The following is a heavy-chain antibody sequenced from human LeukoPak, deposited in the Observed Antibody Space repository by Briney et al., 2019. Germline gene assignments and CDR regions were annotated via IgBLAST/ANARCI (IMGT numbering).Heavy chain of an antibody. CDR1: GFTFSSYS. CDR3: ARDLVAAAGNEGFDY. Sequence: GGSLRLSCAASGFTFSSYSMNWVRQAPGKGLEWVSSISSSSSYIYYADSVKGRFTISRDNAKNSLYLQMNSLRAEDTAVYYCARDLVAAAGNEGFDYWGQGTLVTASS. J-gene: IGHJ4*02. V-gene: IGHV3-21*01. CDR2: ISSSSSYI. D-gene: IGHD6-13*01.